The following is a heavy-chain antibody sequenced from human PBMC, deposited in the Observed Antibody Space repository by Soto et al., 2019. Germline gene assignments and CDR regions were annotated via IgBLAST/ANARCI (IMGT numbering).Heavy chain of an antibody. Sequence: SETLSLTCTVSGDSISSNSHYWGWIRQPPGKGLESIANIYYDGNTYYNPSLKSRVTISLDTSKNQFSLRLNSVTAADTAVYFCLRHPAYYDSSGYYRYWYFDLWGRGTLVTVSS. J-gene: IGHJ2*01. CDR1: GDSISSNSHY. D-gene: IGHD3-22*01. CDR3: LRHPAYYDSSGYYRYWYFDL. V-gene: IGHV4-39*01. CDR2: IYYDGNT.